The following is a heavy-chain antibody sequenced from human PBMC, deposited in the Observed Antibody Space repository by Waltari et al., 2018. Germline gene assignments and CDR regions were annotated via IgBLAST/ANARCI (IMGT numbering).Heavy chain of an antibody. CDR1: GLLTKNNC. Sequence: EVQLVESGGGSVQPGGSLRLSCVASGLLTKNNCLTWVRQAPGEGLEWVSTIYAGGITKYADSVNGRFTISRDNSKNTLSLQMNSLRVDDTAMYYCAREYNDGWYFDYWGRGTLVTVSS. J-gene: IGHJ4*02. CDR2: IYAGGIT. D-gene: IGHD6-19*01. V-gene: IGHV3-66*01. CDR3: AREYNDGWYFDY.